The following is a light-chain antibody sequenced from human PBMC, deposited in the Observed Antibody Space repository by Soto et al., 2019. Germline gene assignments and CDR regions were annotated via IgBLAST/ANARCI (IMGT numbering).Light chain of an antibody. J-gene: IGKJ1*01. CDR3: QNYNGAPWT. Sequence: DIQMTQSPSSLSASVGDIVTITCRASQGTSTYLVWYQQKPGTVPKLLIFAASTLESGVPSRFSGSGSGTDFTLTISSLQPEDVATYYCQNYNGAPWTFGQGTKVEIK. V-gene: IGKV1-27*01. CDR2: AAS. CDR1: QGTSTY.